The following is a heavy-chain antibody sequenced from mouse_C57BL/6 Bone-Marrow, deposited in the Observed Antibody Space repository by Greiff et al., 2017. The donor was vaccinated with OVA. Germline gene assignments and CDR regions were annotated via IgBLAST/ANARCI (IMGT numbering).Heavy chain of an antibody. CDR3: ARVGYCGSSYWYFDV. V-gene: IGHV1-55*01. D-gene: IGHD1-1*01. J-gene: IGHJ1*03. CDR1: GYTFTSYW. CDR2: IYPGSGST. Sequence: QVQLQQPGAELVKPGASVKMSCKASGYTFTSYWITWVKQRPGQGLEWIGDIYPGSGSTNYNEKFKSKATLTVDTSSSTAYMQLSSLTSEDSAVYYCARVGYCGSSYWYFDVWGTGTTVTVSS.